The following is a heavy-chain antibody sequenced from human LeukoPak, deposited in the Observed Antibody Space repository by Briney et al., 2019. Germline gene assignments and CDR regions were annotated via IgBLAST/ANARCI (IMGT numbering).Heavy chain of an antibody. V-gene: IGHV3-23*01. CDR1: GFTFSSYG. CDR2: ISGSGGST. CDR3: ARDTSYSSGWYKYFDY. Sequence: GGSLRLSCAASGFTFSSYGMSWVRQAPGKGLEWVSAISGSGGSTYYADSVKGRFTISRDNAKNSLYLQMNSLRAEDTALYYCARDTSYSSGWYKYFDYWGQGTLVTVSS. D-gene: IGHD6-19*01. J-gene: IGHJ4*02.